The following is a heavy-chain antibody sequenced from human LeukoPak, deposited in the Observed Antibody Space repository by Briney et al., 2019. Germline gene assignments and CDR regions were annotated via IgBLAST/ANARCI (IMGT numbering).Heavy chain of an antibody. J-gene: IGHJ3*02. CDR3: ARDYHCSGGRCYDDAFDI. D-gene: IGHD2-15*01. CDR2: ISHDDRNK. CDR1: GFTFSTYA. V-gene: IGHV3-30*01. Sequence: GGSLRLSCAASGFTFSTYAIHWVRQAPGKGLDWVALISHDDRNKYYADSVKDRFTISRDSSKNTLYLQMNSLRAEDTAVCYCARDYHCSGGRCYDDAFDIWGQGTMVTVSS.